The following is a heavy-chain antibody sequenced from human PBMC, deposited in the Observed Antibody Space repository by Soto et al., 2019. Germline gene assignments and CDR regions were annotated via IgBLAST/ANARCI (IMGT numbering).Heavy chain of an antibody. CDR2: INPNSGGT. D-gene: IGHD5-12*01. J-gene: IGHJ4*02. CDR1: GYTFTGYY. CDR3: ARAGKMATINFDY. V-gene: IGHV1-2*04. Sequence: ASVKVSCKASGYTFTGYYIHWVRQAPGQGLEWMGWINPNSGGTNYAQKFQGWVTMTRDTSISTAYMELSRLRSDDTAVYYCARAGKMATINFDYWGQGTLVTVSS.